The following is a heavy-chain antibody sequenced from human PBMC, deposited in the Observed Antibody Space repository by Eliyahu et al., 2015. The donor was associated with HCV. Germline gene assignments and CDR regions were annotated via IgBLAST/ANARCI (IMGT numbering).Heavy chain of an antibody. V-gene: IGHV2-26*01. J-gene: IGHJ4*02. D-gene: IGHD6-19*01. Sequence: QVTLKESGPVLVKPTETLTLTCTVSGFSLSNARMGVSWIRQPPGKALEWLAHIFSNDEKSYSTSLKSRLTISKDTSKSQVVLTMTNMDPVDIATYYCARIWGVYSSGWYIDYWGQGTLVTVSS. CDR3: ARIWGVYSSGWYIDY. CDR2: IFSNDEK. CDR1: GFSLSNARMG.